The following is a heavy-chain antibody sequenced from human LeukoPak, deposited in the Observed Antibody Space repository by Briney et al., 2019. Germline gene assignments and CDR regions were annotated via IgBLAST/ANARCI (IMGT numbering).Heavy chain of an antibody. CDR2: MNPNSGNT. CDR3: ARNNEPDYWYYMDV. J-gene: IGHJ6*03. CDR1: GYTFTSYD. D-gene: IGHD1-14*01. V-gene: IGHV1-8*01. Sequence: ASVKVSCKASGYTFTSYDINWVRQATGQGLEWMGWMNPNSGNTGYAQKFRGRVTMTRNTSISTAYMELSSLRSEDTAVYYCARNNEPDYWYYMDVWGKGTTVTVSS.